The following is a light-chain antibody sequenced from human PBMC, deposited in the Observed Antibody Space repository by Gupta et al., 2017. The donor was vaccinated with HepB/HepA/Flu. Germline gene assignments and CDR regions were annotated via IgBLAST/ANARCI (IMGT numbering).Light chain of an antibody. J-gene: IGKJ1*01. Sequence: DIQMTQSPSTLSASVGDRVTITCRASQSIRSWLAWYQQKPGKAPKLVIYKASTLDSGVPSRFSGSGSGTEFTLTISDMQPDDFATYYCQQYDSYSRTFGQGTKVEIK. CDR2: KAS. CDR1: QSIRSW. V-gene: IGKV1-5*03. CDR3: QQYDSYSRT.